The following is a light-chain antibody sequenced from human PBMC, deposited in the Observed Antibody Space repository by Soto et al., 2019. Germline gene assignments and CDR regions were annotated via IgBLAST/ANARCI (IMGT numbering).Light chain of an antibody. Sequence: QSALTQPRSVSGSPGQSVTISCTGTSSDVGGYNYVSWYQQHPGKAPKLMIYDVSKRPSGVPDCFSGSKSGNTASLTISGLQAVDEADYYCCSYAGSYTVVFGGGTKLTVL. CDR2: DVS. CDR3: CSYAGSYTVV. J-gene: IGLJ2*01. V-gene: IGLV2-11*01. CDR1: SSDVGGYNY.